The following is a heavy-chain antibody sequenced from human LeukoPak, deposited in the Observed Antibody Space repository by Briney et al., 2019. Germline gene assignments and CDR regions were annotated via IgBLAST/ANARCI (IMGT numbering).Heavy chain of an antibody. CDR1: GYTFTGYY. D-gene: IGHD6-25*01. V-gene: IGHV1-2*04. CDR2: INPNSGGT. Sequence: GASVKVSCTASGYTFTGYYMHWVRQAPGQGLEWMGWINPNSGGTNYAQKFQGWVTMTRDTSISTAYMELSRLRSDDTAVYYCARDRASGFGRRSYGMDVWGQGTTVTVSS. J-gene: IGHJ6*02. CDR3: ARDRASGFGRRSYGMDV.